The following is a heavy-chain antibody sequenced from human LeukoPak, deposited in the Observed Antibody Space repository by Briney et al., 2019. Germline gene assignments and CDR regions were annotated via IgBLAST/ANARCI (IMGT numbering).Heavy chain of an antibody. J-gene: IGHJ4*02. CDR3: ATGVQGIAAAGDYYFDY. CDR2: MYYRGNT. CDR1: GGSIRSYY. V-gene: IGHV4-59*01. D-gene: IGHD6-13*01. Sequence: ASETLSLTCTVSGGSIRSYYWSWIRQPPGKGLEWIGYMYYRGNTNYNPSLKSRVTISVDTSKNQFSLKLSSVTAADTAVYYCATGVQGIAAAGDYYFDYWGQGTLVTVSS.